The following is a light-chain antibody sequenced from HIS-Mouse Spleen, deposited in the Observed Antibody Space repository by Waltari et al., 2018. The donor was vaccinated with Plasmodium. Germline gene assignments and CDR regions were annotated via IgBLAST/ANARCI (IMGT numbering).Light chain of an antibody. CDR2: EDS. Sequence: SYELTQPPSVSVSPGQTARITCSGAALPKKYAYWYQQKSGQAPGLVIYEDSKRPSGIPERFPGSSSGTMATLTISGAQVEDEADYYCYSTDSSGNHRVFGGGTKLTVL. CDR1: ALPKKY. CDR3: YSTDSSGNHRV. V-gene: IGLV3-10*01. J-gene: IGLJ3*02.